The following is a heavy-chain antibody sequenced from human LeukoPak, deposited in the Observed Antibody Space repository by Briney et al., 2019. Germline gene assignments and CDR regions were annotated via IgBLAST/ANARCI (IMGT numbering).Heavy chain of an antibody. Sequence: ASVKVSCKASGYTFTSYDINWVRQTTGQGLEWMGWMNPNSGNTGYAQKFQGRVTMTRDTSTSTVYMELSSLRSEDTAVYYCARDRDYAHGAADYWGQGTLVTVSS. CDR2: MNPNSGNT. V-gene: IGHV1-8*01. CDR1: GYTFTSYD. D-gene: IGHD4-17*01. J-gene: IGHJ4*02. CDR3: ARDRDYAHGAADY.